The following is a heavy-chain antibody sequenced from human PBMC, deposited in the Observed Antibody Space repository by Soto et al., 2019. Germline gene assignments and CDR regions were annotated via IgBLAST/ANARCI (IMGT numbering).Heavy chain of an antibody. V-gene: IGHV3-30-3*01. CDR3: ARDPYQLERRYYYYGMDV. CDR1: GFTFSSYA. J-gene: IGHJ6*02. Sequence: QVQLVESGGGVVQPGRSLRLSCAASGFTFSSYAMHWVRQAPGKGLEWVAVISHDGSNKYYADSVKGRFTISRDNSKNTLYLQMNSLRAEDTAVYYCARDPYQLERRYYYYGMDVWGQGTTVTVSS. CDR2: ISHDGSNK. D-gene: IGHD1-1*01.